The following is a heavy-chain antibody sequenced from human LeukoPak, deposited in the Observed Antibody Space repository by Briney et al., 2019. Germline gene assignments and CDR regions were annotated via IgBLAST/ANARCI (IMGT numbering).Heavy chain of an antibody. CDR3: ARGPPLDGVRGRLVFDY. D-gene: IGHD3-10*01. CDR2: INHSGST. CDR1: GGSFSGYY. J-gene: IGHJ4*02. Sequence: SETLSLSCAVYGGSFSGYYWSWIRQPPGKGLEWIGEINHSGSTNYNPSLKSRVTISVDTSKNQFSLKLSSVTAADTAVYYCARGPPLDGVRGRLVFDYWGQGTLVTVSS. V-gene: IGHV4-34*01.